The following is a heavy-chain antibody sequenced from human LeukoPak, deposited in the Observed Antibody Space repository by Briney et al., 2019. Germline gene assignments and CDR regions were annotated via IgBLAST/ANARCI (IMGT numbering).Heavy chain of an antibody. CDR2: IIPILGIA. V-gene: IGHV1-69*04. J-gene: IGHJ5*02. Sequence: ASVKVSCKASGGTFSSYAISWVRQAPGQGLEWVGRIIPILGIANYAQKFQGRVTITADKSTSTAYMELSSLRSEDTAVYYCARDSQFDFWSGYSTDWFDPWGQGTLVTVSS. D-gene: IGHD3-3*01. CDR1: GGTFSSYA. CDR3: ARDSQFDFWSGYSTDWFDP.